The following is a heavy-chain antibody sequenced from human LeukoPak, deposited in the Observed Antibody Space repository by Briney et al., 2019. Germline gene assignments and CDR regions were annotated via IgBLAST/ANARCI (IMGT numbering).Heavy chain of an antibody. J-gene: IGHJ6*02. V-gene: IGHV1-8*02. CDR2: MNPNSGNT. Sequence: GASVKVSCKASGYTFTSYDINWVRQATGQGLEWMGWMNPNSGNTGYAQKFQGRVTMTRNTSISTAYMELSSLRSEDTAVYYCARGIQGRVRGPGKDYGMDVWGQGTTVTVSS. CDR1: GYTFTSYD. D-gene: IGHD3-10*01. CDR3: ARGIQGRVRGPGKDYGMDV.